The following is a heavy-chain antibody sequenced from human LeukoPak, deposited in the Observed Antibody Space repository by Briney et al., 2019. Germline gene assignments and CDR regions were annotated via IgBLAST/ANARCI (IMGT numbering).Heavy chain of an antibody. CDR1: GFTFSSYS. J-gene: IGHJ6*02. V-gene: IGHV3-21*01. D-gene: IGHD6-19*01. CDR3: ARDEWWESIAVVGTPLFYCMDV. CDR2: IRSSSNYI. Sequence: GGSLILSWAASGFTFSSYSVNSGRQAPGKVVGWGSSIRSSSNYIYYADSVKGRFTIARDNAKKSLYLQMNSLRAEDTAVYYCARDEWWESIAVVGTPLFYCMDVWGQGTTVTVSS.